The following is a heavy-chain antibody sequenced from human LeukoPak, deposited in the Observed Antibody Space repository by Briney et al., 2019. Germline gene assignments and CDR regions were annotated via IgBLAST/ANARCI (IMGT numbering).Heavy chain of an antibody. Sequence: PSETLSLTCAVYGGSFSGYYWSWIRQPPGKGLGWIGEINHSGSTNYNPSLKSRVTISVDTSKNQFSLKLSSVTAADTAVYYCARVQVLYDTKFDYWGQGTLVTVSS. D-gene: IGHD3-22*01. CDR3: ARVQVLYDTKFDY. V-gene: IGHV4-34*01. J-gene: IGHJ4*02. CDR1: GGSFSGYY. CDR2: INHSGST.